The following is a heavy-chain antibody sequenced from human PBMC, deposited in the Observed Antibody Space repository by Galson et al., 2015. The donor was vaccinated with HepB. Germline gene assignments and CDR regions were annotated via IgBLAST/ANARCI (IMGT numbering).Heavy chain of an antibody. CDR2: IRNKGYGETT. CDR1: GFTFGDYS. CDR3: SRGRLFGVI. Sequence: SLRLSCAGSGFTFGDYSLNWFRQAPGKGLEWVGFIRNKGYGETTQYAASVKGRFTISRDDSKSIAYLQMDSLKTEDTAVYFCSRGRLFGVIWGQGTLVTVSS. V-gene: IGHV3-49*03. J-gene: IGHJ4*02. D-gene: IGHD3-10*02.